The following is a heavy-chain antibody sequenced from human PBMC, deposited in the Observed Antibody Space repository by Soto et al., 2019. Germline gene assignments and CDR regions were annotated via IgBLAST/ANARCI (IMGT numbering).Heavy chain of an antibody. Sequence: ASVKVSCKASGYTFTSYYMHWVRQAPGQGLEWMGIINPSGGSTSYAQKFQGRVTMTRDTSTSTVYMELSSLRSEDTAVYYCAREMSDNDFWSGYYWGAGFYYMDVWGKGTTVTVSS. V-gene: IGHV1-46*03. CDR1: GYTFTSYY. CDR3: AREMSDNDFWSGYYWGAGFYYMDV. CDR2: INPSGGST. D-gene: IGHD3-3*01. J-gene: IGHJ6*03.